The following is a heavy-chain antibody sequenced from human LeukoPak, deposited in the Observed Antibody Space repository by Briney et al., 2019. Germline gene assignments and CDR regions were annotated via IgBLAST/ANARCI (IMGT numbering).Heavy chain of an antibody. CDR2: IYYSGST. Sequence: PSETLSLTCTVSGGSISSSSYYWGWIRQPPGKGLEWIGSIYYSGSTYYNPSLKSQVTISVDTSKNQFSLKLSSVTAADTAVYYCARLPSGSSYYFDYWGQGTLVTVSS. V-gene: IGHV4-39*01. D-gene: IGHD3-10*01. CDR3: ARLPSGSSYYFDY. J-gene: IGHJ4*02. CDR1: GGSISSSSYY.